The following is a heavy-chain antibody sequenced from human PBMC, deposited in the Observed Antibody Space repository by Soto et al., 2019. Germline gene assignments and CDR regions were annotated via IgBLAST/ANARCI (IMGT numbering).Heavy chain of an antibody. D-gene: IGHD6-6*01. CDR2: INHSGST. CDR1: GGSFSGYY. J-gene: IGHJ2*01. CDR3: ARADVMYSSSSGNWYFDL. V-gene: IGHV4-34*01. Sequence: SETLSLTCAVYGGSFSGYYWSWIRQPPGKGLEWIGEINHSGSTNYNPSLKSRVTISVDTSKNQFSLKLSSVTAADTAVYYCARADVMYSSSSGNWYFDLWGRGNLLTVSS.